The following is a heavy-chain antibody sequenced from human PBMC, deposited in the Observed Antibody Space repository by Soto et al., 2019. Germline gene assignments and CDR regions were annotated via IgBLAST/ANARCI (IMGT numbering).Heavy chain of an antibody. CDR3: AVLDLGYCSGGSCYGGWFDP. CDR1: GGSISSSNW. Sequence: SETLSLTCAVSGGSISSSNWWSWVRQPPGKGLEWIGEIYHSGSTNYNPSLKSRVTISVDKSKNQFPLKLSSVTAADTAVYYCAVLDLGYCSGGSCYGGWFDPWGQGTLVTVSS. D-gene: IGHD2-15*01. J-gene: IGHJ5*02. CDR2: IYHSGST. V-gene: IGHV4-4*02.